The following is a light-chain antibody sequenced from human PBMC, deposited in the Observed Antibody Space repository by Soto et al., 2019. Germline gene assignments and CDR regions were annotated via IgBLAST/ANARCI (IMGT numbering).Light chain of an antibody. V-gene: IGLV2-23*02. CDR3: CSYAGTSTPYV. Sequence: HSVLTQPASVSGSPGQSITISCTGTSSDVGSYNPVSWYQQHPGKAPKLMIYEVSKRPSGVSNRFSGSKSGNTASLTISGLQAEDEADYYCCSYAGTSTPYVFGTGTKVTVL. J-gene: IGLJ1*01. CDR1: SSDVGSYNP. CDR2: EVS.